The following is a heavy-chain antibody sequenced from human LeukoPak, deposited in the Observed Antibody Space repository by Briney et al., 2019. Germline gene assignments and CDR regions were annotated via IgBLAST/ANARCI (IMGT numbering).Heavy chain of an antibody. CDR2: INHSGST. D-gene: IGHD4-17*01. V-gene: IGHV4-34*01. CDR3: ARRTTKIDY. J-gene: IGHJ4*02. Sequence: SETLSLTCAVYGGSFSGYYWSWIRQPPGKGLEWIGEINHSGSTNYNPSLKSRVTISVDTSKNQFSLKLSSATAADTAVYYCARRTTKIDYWGQGTLVTVSS. CDR1: GGSFSGYY.